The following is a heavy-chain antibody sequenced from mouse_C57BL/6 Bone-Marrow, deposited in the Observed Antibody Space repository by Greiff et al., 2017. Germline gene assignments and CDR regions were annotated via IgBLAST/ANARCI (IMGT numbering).Heavy chain of an antibody. CDR3: ANIYYDGYYAIDY. CDR1: GYTFTSYW. J-gene: IGHJ4*01. CDR2: IYPGSGST. D-gene: IGHD2-4*01. V-gene: IGHV1-55*01. Sequence: QVQLQQPGAELVKPGASVKMSCKASGYTFTSYWITWVKQRPGQGLEWIGDIYPGSGSTNYNEKFKSKATLTVDPSSSTAYMQLSSLTSEDSAVYYCANIYYDGYYAIDYWGQGTSVTVSS.